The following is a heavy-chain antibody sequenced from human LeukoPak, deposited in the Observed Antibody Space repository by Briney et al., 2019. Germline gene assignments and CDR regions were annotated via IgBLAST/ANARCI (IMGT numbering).Heavy chain of an antibody. Sequence: SQTLSLTCAVSGGSISSGGYSWSWIRQPPGKGLERIGYIYHSGSTYYNPSLKSRVTISVDRSKNQFSLKLSSVTAADTAVYYCARVVCSGGSCYIGAFDIWGQGTMVTVSS. CDR1: GGSISSGGYS. D-gene: IGHD2-15*01. V-gene: IGHV4-30-2*01. J-gene: IGHJ3*02. CDR3: ARVVCSGGSCYIGAFDI. CDR2: IYHSGST.